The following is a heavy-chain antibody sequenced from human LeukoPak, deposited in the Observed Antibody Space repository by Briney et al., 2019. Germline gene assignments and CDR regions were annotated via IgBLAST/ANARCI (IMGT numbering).Heavy chain of an antibody. J-gene: IGHJ4*02. D-gene: IGHD5-18*01. CDR1: GGSISSSSYY. V-gene: IGHV4-39*01. CDR2: IYYSGST. CDR3: ASVRAIQLWDY. Sequence: PSETLSLTCTVSGGSISSSSYYWGWIRQPPGKGLEWIGSIYYSGSTYYNPSLKSRVTISVDTSKNQFSLKLSSVTAADTAVYYCASVRAIQLWDYWGQGTLVTVSS.